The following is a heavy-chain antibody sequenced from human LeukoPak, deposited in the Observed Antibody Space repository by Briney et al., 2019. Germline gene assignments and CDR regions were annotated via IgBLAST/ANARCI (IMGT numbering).Heavy chain of an antibody. CDR3: AKDPGITDFDY. J-gene: IGHJ4*02. CDR2: ITGNGGRT. Sequence: GGSLRLSCAASGFTFSSNAMSWVRQAPGKGLEWVSIITGNGGRTYYADSVKGRFTISRDNSKNTLSLQMNSLRAEDTAVYYCAKDPGITDFDYWGQGTLVTVSS. CDR1: GFTFSSNA. V-gene: IGHV3-23*01. D-gene: IGHD1-14*01.